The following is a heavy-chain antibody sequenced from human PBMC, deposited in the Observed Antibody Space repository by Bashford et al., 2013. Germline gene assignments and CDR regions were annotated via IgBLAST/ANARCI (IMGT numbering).Heavy chain of an antibody. CDR2: IYPGDSDT. D-gene: IGHD3-9*01. J-gene: IGHJ3*01. Sequence: GRSLKISCKGSGYSTTSYFHNYWLAWVRQVPGEGLEWVGIIYPGDSDTRYSPSFQGRVTISADKSINTAYLQWSSLKASDTAIYYCARCSYDVFTGLHAFDFWGQGTLVTVSS. CDR1: GYSTTSYFHNYW. V-gene: IGHV5-51*03. CDR3: ARCSYDVFTGLHAFDF.